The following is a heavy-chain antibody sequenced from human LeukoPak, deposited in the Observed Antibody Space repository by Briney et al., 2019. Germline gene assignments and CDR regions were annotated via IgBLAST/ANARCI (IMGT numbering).Heavy chain of an antibody. CDR3: AKGYFDY. J-gene: IGHJ4*02. V-gene: IGHV4-61*02. Sequence: SQTLSLTCTVSGGSISSGSYYWGWIRQPAGKGLEWIGRIYTSGSTNYNPSLKSRVTISVDTSKNQLSLKLSSVTAADTAVYYCAKGYFDYWGQGTLVTVSS. CDR2: IYTSGST. CDR1: GGSISSGSYY.